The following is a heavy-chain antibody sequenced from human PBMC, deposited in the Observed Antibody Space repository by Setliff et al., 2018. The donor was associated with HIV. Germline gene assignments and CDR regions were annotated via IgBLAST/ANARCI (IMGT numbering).Heavy chain of an antibody. CDR1: GYTLTELS. J-gene: IGHJ6*03. CDR3: ARASSGDSPRWDITAVAGTYYYYYMDV. CDR2: INPNSGGT. D-gene: IGHD6-19*01. V-gene: IGHV1-2*06. Sequence: ASVKVSCKISGYTLTELSIHWLRQAPGQGLEWMGRINPNSGGTNYAQKCRGRVTMTRDTSTSTAYMELRSLRSDDTAVYYCARASSGDSPRWDITAVAGTYYYYYMDVWGKGTTVTVSS.